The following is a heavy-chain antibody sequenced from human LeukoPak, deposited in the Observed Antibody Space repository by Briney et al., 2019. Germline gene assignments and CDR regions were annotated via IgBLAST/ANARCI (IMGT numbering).Heavy chain of an antibody. CDR2: IRYDGSTE. CDR3: ARDFYYYDSSAIDY. V-gene: IGHV3-30*02. CDR1: GFTFINAW. J-gene: IGHJ4*02. D-gene: IGHD3-22*01. Sequence: GGSLRLSCAASGFTFINAWMAWVRQAPGKGLEWVAFIRYDGSTEYYRESVKGRLTISRDNAKNSLYLQMNSLTAEGTAVYYCARDFYYYDSSAIDYWGQGTLVTVSS.